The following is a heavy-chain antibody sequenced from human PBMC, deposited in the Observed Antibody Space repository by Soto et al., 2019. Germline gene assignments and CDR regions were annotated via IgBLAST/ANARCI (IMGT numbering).Heavy chain of an antibody. J-gene: IGHJ4*02. CDR2: VSGGGGVT. Sequence: SGGSLRLSCAASGFTFSSYAMSWVRQAPGKGLEWVSGVSGGGGVTNYADSVKGRFTISRDNSKNTVYLQMNGLRAEDTAIYYCAKGRCSGTSCYSDYWGQGTLVTVSS. V-gene: IGHV3-23*01. CDR3: AKGRCSGTSCYSDY. D-gene: IGHD2-15*01. CDR1: GFTFSSYA.